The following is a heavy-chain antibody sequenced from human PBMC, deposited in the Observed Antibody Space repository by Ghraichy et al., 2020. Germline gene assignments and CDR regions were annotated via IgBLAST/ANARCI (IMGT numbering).Heavy chain of an antibody. CDR3: ARTYPGRYYYYYMDV. J-gene: IGHJ6*03. Sequence: GGSLRLSCAASGLTVSGNYMSWVRQAPGEGLEWVSVIYSDGSTYYGDSVKGRFIVSRDISKNMVNLQMNSLTTEDTAVYYCARTYPGRYYYYYMDVWGKGTTVTVSS. CDR2: IYSDGST. CDR1: GLTVSGNY. D-gene: IGHD3-9*01. V-gene: IGHV3-53*01.